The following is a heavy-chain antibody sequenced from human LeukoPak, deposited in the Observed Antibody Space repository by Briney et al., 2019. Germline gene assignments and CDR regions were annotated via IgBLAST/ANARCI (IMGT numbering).Heavy chain of an antibody. CDR3: AGDGNYYIDY. J-gene: IGHJ4*02. CDR2: IFTSGST. D-gene: IGHD1-7*01. Sequence: SETLSLTCTVSGGSISNYYWSWIRQPAGKGLEWIGRIFTSGSTNYNPSLKSRVTMSVDTSKNQFSLKLGSVTAADTAVYYCAGDGNYYIDYWGQGTLVTVSS. V-gene: IGHV4-4*07. CDR1: GGSISNYY.